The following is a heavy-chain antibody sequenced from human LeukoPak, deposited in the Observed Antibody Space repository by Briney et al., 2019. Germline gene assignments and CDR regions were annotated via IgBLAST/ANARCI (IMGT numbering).Heavy chain of an antibody. D-gene: IGHD3-16*01. J-gene: IGHJ4*02. CDR1: GDTFSSYA. V-gene: IGHV1-69*13. CDR2: IIPIFGTA. Sequence: ASVKVSCKASGDTFSSYAISWVRQAPGQGLEWIGGIIPIFGTANYAQKFQGRVTITADESTSTAYMELSSLRSEDTAVYYCARSHMITFGGVLDYWGQGTLVTVSS. CDR3: ARSHMITFGGVLDY.